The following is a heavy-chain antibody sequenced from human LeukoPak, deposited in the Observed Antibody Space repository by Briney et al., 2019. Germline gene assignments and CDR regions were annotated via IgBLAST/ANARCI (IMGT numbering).Heavy chain of an antibody. D-gene: IGHD5-24*01. J-gene: IGHJ4*02. Sequence: PSETLSLTCTVSGGSISSYYWSWIRQPPGKGLEWIAYIYYSGSGSTNYNPSLKSRVTMSVDTSNNQFSLRLSSVTAADTAVYYCARTTGDGSADYWGQGTLVTVSS. CDR2: IYYSGSGST. CDR1: GGSISSYY. V-gene: IGHV4-59*01. CDR3: ARTTGDGSADY.